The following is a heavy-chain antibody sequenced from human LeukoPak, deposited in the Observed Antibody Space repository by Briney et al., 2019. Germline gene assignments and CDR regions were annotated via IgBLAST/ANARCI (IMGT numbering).Heavy chain of an antibody. J-gene: IGHJ6*02. D-gene: IGHD3-10*01. CDR3: ARDRDYGSGSSTSYYYYGMDV. CDR2: IWYDGSNK. Sequence: GRALRLSCVASGFTFSSYGMHEVGQAPGKGLEWVAVIWYDGSNKYYAGSWKSRFTISRNNSKITLYLQMNSLRAEDTAVYYCARDRDYGSGSSTSYYYYGMDVWGQGTTVTVSS. CDR1: GFTFSSYG. V-gene: IGHV3-33*01.